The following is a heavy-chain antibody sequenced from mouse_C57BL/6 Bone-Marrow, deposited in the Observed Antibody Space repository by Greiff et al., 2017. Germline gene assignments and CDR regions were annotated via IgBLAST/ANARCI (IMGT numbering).Heavy chain of an antibody. CDR1: GYTFTSYW. CDR2: IYPGSGST. CDR3: ERRGLANWDALYCAMDY. V-gene: IGHV1-55*01. D-gene: IGHD4-1*01. Sequence: QVQLQQPGAELVKPGASVKMSCKASGYTFTSYWITWVKQRPGQGLEWIGDIYPGSGSTNYNEKFKSKATLTVDTSSSTAYMQLSSLTSEDSAVYYCERRGLANWDALYCAMDYWGQGTSVTVSS. J-gene: IGHJ4*01.